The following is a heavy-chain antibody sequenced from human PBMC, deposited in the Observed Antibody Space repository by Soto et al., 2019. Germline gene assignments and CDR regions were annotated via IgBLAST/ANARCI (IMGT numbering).Heavy chain of an antibody. J-gene: IGHJ4*02. CDR2: VSGSGGGT. V-gene: IGHV3-23*01. CDR3: ARIGPYCGGDCYSDFDF. CDR1: GFTFNTYG. Sequence: EVQLLESGGGLVQPGGSLTLSCAASGFTFNTYGMTWVRQAPGKGLEWVSTVSGSGGGTYYADSVKGRFTISRVNSKNTMYLQMSNLRADDTAVYFCARIGPYCGGDCYSDFDFWGLGTPVTVSS. D-gene: IGHD2-21*02.